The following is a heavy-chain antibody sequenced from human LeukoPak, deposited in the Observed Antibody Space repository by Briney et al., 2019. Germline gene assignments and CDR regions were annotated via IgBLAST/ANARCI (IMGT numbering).Heavy chain of an antibody. V-gene: IGHV1-8*01. D-gene: IGHD3-22*01. CDR2: MNPNSGNT. CDR1: GHTLSEVS. J-gene: IGHJ4*02. Sequence: ASVKVSCKVSGHTLSEVSMLWVRQAPGKGLEWMGWMNPNSGNTGYAQKFQGRVTMTRNTSISTAYMELSSLRSEDTAVYYCARAPNYYDSSGYDYWGQGTLVTVSS. CDR3: ARAPNYYDSSGYDY.